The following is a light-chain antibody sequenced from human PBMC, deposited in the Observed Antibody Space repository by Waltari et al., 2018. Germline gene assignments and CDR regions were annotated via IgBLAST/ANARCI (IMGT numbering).Light chain of an antibody. CDR2: RVS. CDR3: MQGTHWPPWT. V-gene: IGKV2-30*02. Sequence: DVVMTQSPLSLPVTLGQPASISCRSSQSLVHSDGNTSLHWFQQAPGQSPRRLISRVSNRESGVPGRISGSGSGTDFTLKISRVEAEDVGVYYCMQGTHWPPWTFGQGTKVEIK. CDR1: QSLVHSDGNTS. J-gene: IGKJ1*01.